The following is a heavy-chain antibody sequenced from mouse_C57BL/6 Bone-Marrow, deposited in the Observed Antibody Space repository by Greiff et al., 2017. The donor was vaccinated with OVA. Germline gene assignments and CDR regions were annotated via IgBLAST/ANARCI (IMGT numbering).Heavy chain of an antibody. CDR1: GYTFTSYW. D-gene: IGHD1-1*01. Sequence: EVQLQQSGTVLARPGASVKMSCKTSGYTFTSYWMHWVKQRPGQGLEWIGAIYPGNSDTSYNQKFKGKAKLTAVTSASTAYMELSSLTNEDSAVYYCTISLCYYSYWYFDVWGTGTTVTVSS. J-gene: IGHJ1*03. CDR3: TISLCYYSYWYFDV. V-gene: IGHV1-5*01. CDR2: IYPGNSDT.